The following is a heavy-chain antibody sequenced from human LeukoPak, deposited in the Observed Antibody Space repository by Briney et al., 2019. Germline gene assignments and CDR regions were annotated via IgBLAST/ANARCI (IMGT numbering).Heavy chain of an antibody. CDR3: AGGPRESYYNWFGP. J-gene: IGHJ5*02. V-gene: IGHV4-34*01. D-gene: IGHD3-10*01. Sequence: PSETLSLTCGVYGGSFSGYLWNWIRQPPGKGLEWLGEINHSGSANYHPSLKSRVTISVDTSKNQVSLSLSSVTAADTAVYYCAGGPRESYYNWFGPWGQGTLVTVSS. CDR2: INHSGSA. CDR1: GGSFSGYL.